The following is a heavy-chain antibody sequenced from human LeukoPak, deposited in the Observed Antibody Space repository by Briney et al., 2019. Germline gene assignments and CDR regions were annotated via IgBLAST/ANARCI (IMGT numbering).Heavy chain of an antibody. CDR1: GYTFTSYD. Sequence: ASVKVSCKASGYTFTSYDINWVRQATGQGLEWMGWMNPNSDNTGYAQKFQGRVTMTRNTSISTAYMELSSLRSEDTAVYYCAAVQLKLYSGSYQNWFDPWGQGTLVTVSS. J-gene: IGHJ5*02. CDR3: AAVQLKLYSGSYQNWFDP. D-gene: IGHD1-26*01. CDR2: MNPNSDNT. V-gene: IGHV1-8*01.